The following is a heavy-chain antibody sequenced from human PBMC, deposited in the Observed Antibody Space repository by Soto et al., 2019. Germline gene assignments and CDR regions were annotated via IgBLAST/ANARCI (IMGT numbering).Heavy chain of an antibody. J-gene: IGHJ6*02. CDR3: ARDSSSRNGMDV. V-gene: IGHV3-33*01. D-gene: IGHD6-13*01. CDR2: IWYDGSNK. Sequence: QVQLVESGGGVVQPGRSLRLSCAASGFTFSSYGMHWVRQAPGKGLEWMAVIWYDGSNKYYADSVKGRFTISRDNSKNTLYLQMNSLRAEDTAVYYCARDSSSRNGMDVWGQGTTVTVSS. CDR1: GFTFSSYG.